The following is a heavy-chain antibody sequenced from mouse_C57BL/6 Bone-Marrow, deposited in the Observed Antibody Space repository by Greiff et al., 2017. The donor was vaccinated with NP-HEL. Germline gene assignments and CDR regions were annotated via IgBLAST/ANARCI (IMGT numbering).Heavy chain of an antibody. CDR3: ARGDY. J-gene: IGHJ3*01. D-gene: IGHD3-3*01. CDR1: GYTFTSYW. V-gene: IGHV1-69*01. CDR2: IDPSDSYT. Sequence: QVQLQQPGAELVMPGASVKLSCKASGYTFTSYWIHWVKQRPGQGLEWIGEIDPSDSYTNYNQKFKGKSTLTVDKSSSTAYMQLSSLTSEDSAVYYCARGDYWGQGTLVTVSA.